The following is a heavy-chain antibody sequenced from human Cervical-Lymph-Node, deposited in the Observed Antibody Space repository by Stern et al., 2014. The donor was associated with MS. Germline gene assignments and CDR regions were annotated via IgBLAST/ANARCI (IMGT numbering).Heavy chain of an antibody. CDR3: ARARDLEARPGPSAFDS. D-gene: IGHD1-1*01. J-gene: IGHJ4*02. V-gene: IGHV4-31*03. CDR1: GGSISSSDFY. CDR2: FFPTGTT. Sequence: MQLVQSGPGLVKPSPTLSLTCTVSGGSISSSDFYWTWLRQLPGPGLVWIGRFFPTGTTYYNALLPSGATLSTDASKNQFSLQLRSVTVADTAVYYCARARDLEARPGPSAFDSWGLGTLVSVSS.